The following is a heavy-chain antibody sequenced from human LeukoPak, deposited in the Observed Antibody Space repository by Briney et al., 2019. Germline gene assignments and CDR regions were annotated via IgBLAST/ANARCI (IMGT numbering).Heavy chain of an antibody. CDR3: ARGRSYGDFFDY. D-gene: IGHD3-10*01. CDR1: GGSISSYY. J-gene: IGHJ4*02. V-gene: IGHV4-59*01. CDR2: IYYSGST. Sequence: PSETLSLTCTVSGGSISSYYWSWIRQPPGKGLEWIGYIYYSGSTNYSPSPKSRVTISVDTSKNQFSLKLSSVTAADTAVYYCARGRSYGDFFDYWGQGTLVTVSS.